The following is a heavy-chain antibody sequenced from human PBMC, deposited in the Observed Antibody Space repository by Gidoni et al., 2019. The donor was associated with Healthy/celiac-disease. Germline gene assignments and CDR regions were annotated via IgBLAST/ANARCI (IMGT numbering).Heavy chain of an antibody. CDR2: ISSNGGST. J-gene: IGHJ4*02. CDR3: VKDGSSSWYEGFDY. D-gene: IGHD6-13*01. Sequence: EVQLVESGGGLVQPGGSLILSCSASGLTFRSYAMHCVRQAPGKGLEYVSAISSNGGSTYYADSVKGRFTISRDNSKNTLYLQMSSLRAEDTAVYYCVKDGSSSWYEGFDYWGQGTLVTVSS. CDR1: GLTFRSYA. V-gene: IGHV3-64D*06.